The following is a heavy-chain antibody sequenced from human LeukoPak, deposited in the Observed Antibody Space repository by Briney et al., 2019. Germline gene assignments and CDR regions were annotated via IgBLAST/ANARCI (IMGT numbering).Heavy chain of an antibody. D-gene: IGHD3-22*01. CDR3: ARVMGYYYDSSGYYLDY. CDR2: INPNSGGT. J-gene: IGHJ4*02. V-gene: IGHV1-2*02. CDR1: GYTFTGYY. Sequence: GASVKVSCKASGYTFTGYYMHWVRQAPGQGLEWMGWINPNSGGTNYARKFQGRVTMTRDTSISTAYMELSRLRSDDTAVYYCARVMGYYYDSSGYYLDYWGQGTLVTVSS.